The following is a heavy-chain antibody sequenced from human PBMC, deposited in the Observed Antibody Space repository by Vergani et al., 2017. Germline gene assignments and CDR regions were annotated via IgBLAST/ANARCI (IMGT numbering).Heavy chain of an antibody. CDR1: ANSFTNYW. J-gene: IGHJ5*02. CDR2: IYTGDSDT. D-gene: IGHD3-3*01. Sequence: EVQLVQSGAEVKKPGESLKISCQGSANSFTNYWIAWVRQMPGKGLEWMGIIYTGDSDTKYSPSFQGQVTISADKSLSTAYLQWSSLKASDTATYYCAKTHDFSSLYSSYNWFDPWGQGTQVTVSS. V-gene: IGHV5-51*01. CDR3: AKTHDFSSLYSSYNWFDP.